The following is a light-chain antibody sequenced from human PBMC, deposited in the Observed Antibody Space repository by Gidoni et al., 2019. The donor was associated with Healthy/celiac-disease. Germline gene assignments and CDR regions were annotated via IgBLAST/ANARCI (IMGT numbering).Light chain of an antibody. CDR1: QSVSSY. V-gene: IGKV3-11*01. CDR2: DAS. CDR3: QQRSNWPPYT. Sequence: EIVFTQSPASLSLSPGERATLYCSASQSVSSYLAWYKQKPGQAPRLLTYDASHRATGIPDRFSGSGSATDFTLTISSLEPEDFAVYYFQQRSNWPPYTFGQGTKLEIK. J-gene: IGKJ2*01.